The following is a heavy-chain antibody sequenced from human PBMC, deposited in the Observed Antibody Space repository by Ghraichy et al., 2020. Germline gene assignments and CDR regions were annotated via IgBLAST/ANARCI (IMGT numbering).Heavy chain of an antibody. D-gene: IGHD2-21*02. CDR3: ARGGDADFDR. CDR2: INHDGGST. CDR1: GFTFSDYW. J-gene: IGHJ4*02. Sequence: GGSLRLSCAASGFTFSDYWMHWVRQVPGKGLVWVSRINHDGGSTTFADSVKGRFTISRDNAKNTVYLQMNGLRAEDTAVYYCARGGDADFDRWGQGTLVTVSS. V-gene: IGHV3-74*03.